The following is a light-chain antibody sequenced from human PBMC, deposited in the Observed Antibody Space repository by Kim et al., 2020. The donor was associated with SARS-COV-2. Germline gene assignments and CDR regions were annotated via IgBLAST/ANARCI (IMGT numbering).Light chain of an antibody. CDR3: ATWDDSLKNWV. J-gene: IGLJ3*02. Sequence: QTVVTQPPSASGTPGQRVTISCSGSSSNIGSRYVYWYQQLPGTAPKLLIYRNDQRPSGVPDRFSGSTSGTSASLAISGLRSEDEADYYCATWDDSLKNWVFCGGTQLTVL. CDR2: RND. V-gene: IGLV1-47*01. CDR1: SSNIGSRY.